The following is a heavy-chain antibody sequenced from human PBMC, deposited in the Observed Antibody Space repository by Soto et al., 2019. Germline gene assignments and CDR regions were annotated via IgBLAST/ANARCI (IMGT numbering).Heavy chain of an antibody. D-gene: IGHD5-12*01. CDR1: GFTFSSYG. Sequence: PGGSLRLCCAASGFTFSSYGRSWVRQAPGTGLEWVSAISGRGGSTYYADSLKGRLTISRDNSKNTLYLQMNSLRAEDTDVYYCAKTAGYSGYEEYNWFDPWGQGTLVTVSS. V-gene: IGHV3-23*01. J-gene: IGHJ5*02. CDR2: ISGRGGST. CDR3: AKTAGYSGYEEYNWFDP.